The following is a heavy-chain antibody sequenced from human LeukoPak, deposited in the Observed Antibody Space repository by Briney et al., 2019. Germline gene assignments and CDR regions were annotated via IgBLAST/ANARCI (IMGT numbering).Heavy chain of an antibody. Sequence: GGSLRLSCAASGFTFSSYAMSWVRQAPGKGLEWVSAISGSGGSTYYADSVKGRFTISRDNSKNTLYPQMNSLRAEDTAVYYCAKDQDYGDYVFDYWGQGTLVTVSS. J-gene: IGHJ4*02. CDR1: GFTFSSYA. D-gene: IGHD4-17*01. CDR2: ISGSGGST. V-gene: IGHV3-23*01. CDR3: AKDQDYGDYVFDY.